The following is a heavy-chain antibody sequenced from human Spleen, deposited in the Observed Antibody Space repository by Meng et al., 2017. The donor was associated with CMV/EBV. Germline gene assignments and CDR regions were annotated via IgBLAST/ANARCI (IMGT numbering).Heavy chain of an antibody. CDR3: ARTYYDILTGADY. V-gene: IGHV4-61*01. Sequence: SGGSVSSGSYDWSWIRQPPGKGLEWIGYIYHSGSTNYNPSLKSRVTISVDTSKNQFSLKLSSVTAADTAVYYCARTYYDILTGADYWGQGTLVTVSS. CDR1: GGSVSSGSYD. J-gene: IGHJ4*02. CDR2: IYHSGST. D-gene: IGHD3-9*01.